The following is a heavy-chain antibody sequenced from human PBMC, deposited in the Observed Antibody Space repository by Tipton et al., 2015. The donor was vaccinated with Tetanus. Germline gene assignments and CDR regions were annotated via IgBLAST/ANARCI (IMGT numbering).Heavy chain of an antibody. V-gene: IGHV4-4*07. Sequence: TLSLTCTVSGGSISSNYWSWIRQPAGKGLEWIGNIYSSENSKYNPSLKSRATMSVDRSKNQFSLRLSSVTAADTAVYYCARHPQTSNNLDYWGQGTLVTVSS. D-gene: IGHD5-24*01. CDR2: IYSSENS. CDR1: GGSISSNY. J-gene: IGHJ4*02. CDR3: ARHPQTSNNLDY.